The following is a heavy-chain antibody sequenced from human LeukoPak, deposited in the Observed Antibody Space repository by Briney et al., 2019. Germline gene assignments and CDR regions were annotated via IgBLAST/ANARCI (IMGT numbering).Heavy chain of an antibody. Sequence: SETLSLTCTVSGGSISSSSYYWGWIRQPPGKGLEWIGSIYYSGSTYYNPSLKSRVTISVDTSKNQFSLKLSSVTAADTAVYYCARDYNIVATIFFDYWGQGTLVTVSS. CDR2: IYYSGST. J-gene: IGHJ4*02. CDR1: GGSISSSSYY. CDR3: ARDYNIVATIFFDY. D-gene: IGHD5-12*01. V-gene: IGHV4-39*07.